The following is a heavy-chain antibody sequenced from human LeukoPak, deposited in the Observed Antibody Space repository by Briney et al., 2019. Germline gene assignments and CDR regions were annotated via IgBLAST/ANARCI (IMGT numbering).Heavy chain of an antibody. CDR2: INPSGGST. Sequence: ASVKVSCKASGYTFTSYYMHWVRQAPGQGLEGRGIINPSGGSTNYAQKFQGRVTMTRHTSTRTVYMELSSLRSEDTAVYYCARSLGYCSSTSCSPGGYYGMDVWGKGTTVTVSS. V-gene: IGHV1-46*01. CDR1: GYTFTSYY. CDR3: ARSLGYCSSTSCSPGGYYGMDV. J-gene: IGHJ6*04. D-gene: IGHD2-2*01.